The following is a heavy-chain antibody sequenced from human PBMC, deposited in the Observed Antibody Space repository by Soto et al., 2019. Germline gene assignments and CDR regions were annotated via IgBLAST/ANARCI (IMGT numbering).Heavy chain of an antibody. CDR1: GFTFSSYG. Sequence: QVQLVESGGGVVQPGRSLRLSCAASGFTFSSYGMHWFRQAPGRELEWVAVISYDGSNKYYADSVKGRFTISRDNSKNTLYLQMNSLRAEDKAVYYCAIDQDDYGSMGTIGDYWGQGTLVTVSS. V-gene: IGHV3-30*03. CDR2: ISYDGSNK. D-gene: IGHD4-17*01. CDR3: AIDQDDYGSMGTIGDY. J-gene: IGHJ4*02.